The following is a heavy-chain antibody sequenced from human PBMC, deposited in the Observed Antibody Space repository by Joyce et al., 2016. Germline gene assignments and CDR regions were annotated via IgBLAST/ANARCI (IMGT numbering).Heavy chain of an antibody. J-gene: IGHJ4*02. CDR3: ARGGMIRHRYFGY. CDR1: GFTFSNYG. CDR2: ITGSGSCT. Sequence: EVQLLESGGGVVQPGGSLRLSCAASGFTFSNYGMGRVRQGPGEGLEWVSTITGSGSCTYSADSVNVRFTISRDNSKNTLYLQMSSLRGEDTAVYYCARGGMIRHRYFGYWGQGTLVTVSS. V-gene: IGHV3-23*01. D-gene: IGHD3-16*01.